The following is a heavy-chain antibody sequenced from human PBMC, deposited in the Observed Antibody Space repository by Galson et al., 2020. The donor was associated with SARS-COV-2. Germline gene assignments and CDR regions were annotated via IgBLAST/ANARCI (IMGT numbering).Heavy chain of an antibody. V-gene: IGHV4-34*01. Sequence: SQASETLSLTCAVYGGSFSGYYWSWIRQPPGKGLEWIGEINHSGSTNYNPSLKSRVTISVDTSKNQFSLKLSSVTAADTAVYYCARAVYCSSTSCSHRGDAFDIWGQGTMVTVSS. CDR1: GGSFSGYY. D-gene: IGHD2-2*01. CDR3: ARAVYCSSTSCSHRGDAFDI. J-gene: IGHJ3*02. CDR2: INHSGST.